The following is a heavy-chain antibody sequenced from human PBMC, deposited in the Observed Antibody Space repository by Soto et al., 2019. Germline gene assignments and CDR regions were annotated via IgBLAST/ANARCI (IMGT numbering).Heavy chain of an antibody. CDR1: GGSISSGDYY. J-gene: IGHJ4*02. V-gene: IGHV4-30-4*02. D-gene: IGHD3-10*01. Sequence: PSETLSLTCTVSGGSISSGDYYWSWIRQPPGKGLEWIGYIYHSGSTYYNPSLKSRVTISVDTSKNQFSLKLSSVTAADTAVYYCARAPRGNYGYPSYYDYWGQGTLVTVPQ. CDR3: ARAPRGNYGYPSYYDY. CDR2: IYHSGST.